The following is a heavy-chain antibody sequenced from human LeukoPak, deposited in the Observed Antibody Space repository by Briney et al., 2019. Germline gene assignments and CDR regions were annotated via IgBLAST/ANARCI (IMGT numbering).Heavy chain of an antibody. CDR3: ARARAAAGKLRFDP. CDR2: MNPNSGNT. CDR1: GYTFTSYD. V-gene: IGHV1-8*01. J-gene: IGHJ5*02. Sequence: ASVKVSCKASGYTFTSYDINWVRQATGQGLEWMGWMNPNSGNTGYAQKLQGRVTMTRNTSISTAYMELSSLRSEDTAVYYCARARAAAGKLRFDPWGQGTLVTVSS. D-gene: IGHD6-13*01.